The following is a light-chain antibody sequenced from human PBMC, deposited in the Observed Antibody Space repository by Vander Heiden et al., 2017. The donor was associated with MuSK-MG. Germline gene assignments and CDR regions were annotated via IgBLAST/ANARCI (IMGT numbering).Light chain of an antibody. J-gene: IGLJ2*01. CDR1: DSDIGALDY. CDR3: ASYSIDTTLV. CDR2: DVH. V-gene: IGLV2-14*03. Sequence: QSALTHPPSVSGSPGQSIPISCTGTDSDIGALDYVAWYQQHPGRAPKLLIFDVHSRPSGVSDRFSGSKSVNTAPLTISGLQPDDEAIYYCASYSIDTTLVFGGGTEVAVL.